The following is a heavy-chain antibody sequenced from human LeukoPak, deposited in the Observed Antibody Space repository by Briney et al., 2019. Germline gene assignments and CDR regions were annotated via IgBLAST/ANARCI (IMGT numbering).Heavy chain of an antibody. V-gene: IGHV3-23*01. CDR2: ISGSGGST. CDR1: GFTFSSYA. Sequence: GGSLRLSCAASGFTFSSYAMSWVRQAPGKGLEWVSAISGSGGSTYYADSVKGRFTISRDNSKNTLYLQMNSLRAEDTAVYYCAKDSVPDYYGSGSPGVNWFDPWGQGTLVTVSS. J-gene: IGHJ5*02. CDR3: AKDSVPDYYGSGSPGVNWFDP. D-gene: IGHD3-10*01.